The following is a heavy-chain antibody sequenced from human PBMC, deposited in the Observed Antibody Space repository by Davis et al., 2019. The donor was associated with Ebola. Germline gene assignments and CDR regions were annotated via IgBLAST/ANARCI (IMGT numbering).Heavy chain of an antibody. J-gene: IGHJ4*02. CDR3: ARGYSYGSRIFDY. CDR2: INHSGST. V-gene: IGHV4-34*01. CDR1: GGSFSGYY. D-gene: IGHD5-18*01. Sequence: MPSETLSLTCAAYGGSFSGYYWSWIRQPPGKGLEWIGEINHSGSTNYNPSLKSRVTISVDTSKNQFSLKLSSVTAADTAVYYCARGYSYGSRIFDYWGQGTLVTVSS.